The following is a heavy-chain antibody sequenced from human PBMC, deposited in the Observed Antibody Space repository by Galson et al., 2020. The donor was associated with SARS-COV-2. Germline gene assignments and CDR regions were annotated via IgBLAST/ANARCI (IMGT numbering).Heavy chain of an antibody. Sequence: ASVKVSCKASGYTFTTYGIGWVRQAPGQGLEWMGWISGYNGHTNYAQKLQGRVTMTTDTSTNTAYMELRSLRSDDTAVYYCARGGTVTGGMDVWGQGTTVTVSS. J-gene: IGHJ6*02. V-gene: IGHV1-18*01. CDR3: ARGGTVTGGMDV. D-gene: IGHD4-17*01. CDR1: GYTFTTYG. CDR2: ISGYNGHT.